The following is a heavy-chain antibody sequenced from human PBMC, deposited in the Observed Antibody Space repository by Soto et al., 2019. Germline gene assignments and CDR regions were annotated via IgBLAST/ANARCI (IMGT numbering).Heavy chain of an antibody. CDR2: LGGNGFTT. Sequence: EVQLLESGGGLVQPGGSLRLSCVVSGFTFSSYAMSWVRQAPAKGPEWVAILGGNGFTTYYAYSVKGRFTISGDKSKSTQCPQINSLRGAYTGVYYWVKALRPSLNFFYYMDVWGRGTGVTVSS. D-gene: IGHD2-2*01. CDR1: GFTFSSYA. CDR3: VKALRPSLNFFYYMDV. V-gene: IGHV3-23*01. J-gene: IGHJ6*03.